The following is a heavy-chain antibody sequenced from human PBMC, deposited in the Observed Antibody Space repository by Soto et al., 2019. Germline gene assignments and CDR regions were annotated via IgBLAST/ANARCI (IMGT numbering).Heavy chain of an antibody. Sequence: QSGGSLRLSCAASGFTFSGSAMHWVRQASGKGLEWVGRIRSKANSYATAYAASVKGRFTISRDDSKNTAYLQMNSLKTEDTAVYSCTSPDYGGNGGPDRYWGQGTLVTVSS. V-gene: IGHV3-73*01. J-gene: IGHJ4*02. CDR3: TSPDYGGNGGPDRY. D-gene: IGHD4-17*01. CDR2: IRSKANSYAT. CDR1: GFTFSGSA.